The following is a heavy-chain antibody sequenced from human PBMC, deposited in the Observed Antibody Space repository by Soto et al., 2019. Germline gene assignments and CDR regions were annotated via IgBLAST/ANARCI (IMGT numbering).Heavy chain of an antibody. D-gene: IGHD6-13*01. Sequence: GGSLRLSCAASGFTFSSYAMSWVRQAPGKGLEWVSAISGSGGSTYYADSVKGRFTISRDNSKNTLYLQMNSLRAEDTAVYYCAKVSIPQYSSNSYYFDYWGQGTLVTVSS. CDR1: GFTFSSYA. CDR2: ISGSGGST. CDR3: AKVSIPQYSSNSYYFDY. J-gene: IGHJ4*02. V-gene: IGHV3-23*01.